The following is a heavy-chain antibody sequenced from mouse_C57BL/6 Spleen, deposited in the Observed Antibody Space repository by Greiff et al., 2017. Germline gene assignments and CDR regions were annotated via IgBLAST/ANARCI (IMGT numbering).Heavy chain of an antibody. V-gene: IGHV1-18*01. Sequence: EVKLQQSGPELVKPGASVKIPCKASGYTFTDYNMDWVKQSHGKSLEWIGDINPNNGGTIYNQKFKGKATLTVDKSSSTAYMELRSLTSEDTAVYYCARGDYYGSLGAMDYWGQGTSVTVSS. CDR3: ARGDYYGSLGAMDY. J-gene: IGHJ4*01. CDR1: GYTFTDYN. D-gene: IGHD1-1*01. CDR2: INPNNGGT.